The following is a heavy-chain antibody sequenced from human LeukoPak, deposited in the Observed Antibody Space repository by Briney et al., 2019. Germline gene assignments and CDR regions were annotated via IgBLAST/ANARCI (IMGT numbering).Heavy chain of an antibody. J-gene: IGHJ4*02. CDR1: GYTFTSYG. D-gene: IGHD7-27*01. CDR3: ARGLTPGTGDLFGGKDY. Sequence: GASVKVSCKASGYTFTSYGISWVRQAPGQGLEWMGWISAYNGNTNYAQKLQGRVTMTTDTSTSTAYMELRSLRSDDTAVYYCARGLTPGTGDLFGGKDYWGQGTLVTVSS. CDR2: ISAYNGNT. V-gene: IGHV1-18*01.